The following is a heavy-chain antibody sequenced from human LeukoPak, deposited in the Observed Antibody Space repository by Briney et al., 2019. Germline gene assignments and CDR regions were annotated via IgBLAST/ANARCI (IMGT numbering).Heavy chain of an antibody. CDR1: GFTFSDSY. CDR2: ISNSGDSI. D-gene: IGHD5-18*01. V-gene: IGHV3-11*04. J-gene: IGHJ4*02. Sequence: PGGSLRLSCAASGFTFSDSYMAWIRQAPGKGLEYISYISNSGDSIYYADSVKGRFTTSRDNAKNSLYLQMNSLRAEDTAVYYCASLRGYSYGLDYRGQGTLVTVSS. CDR3: ASLRGYSYGLDY.